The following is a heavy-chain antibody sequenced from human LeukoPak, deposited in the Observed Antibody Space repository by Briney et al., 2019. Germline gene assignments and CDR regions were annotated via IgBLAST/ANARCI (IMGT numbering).Heavy chain of an antibody. V-gene: IGHV1-2*02. CDR2: INPKSGGT. CDR3: ARDDSSGYYPSDY. J-gene: IGHJ4*02. D-gene: IGHD3-22*01. CDR1: GYTFTGYY. Sequence: ASVKVSCKASGYTFTGYYIHWVRQAPGQGLEWMGWINPKSGGTNYAQKFQGRVTMTRDMSTSTVYMELSSLRSEDTAVYYCARDDSSGYYPSDYWGQGTLVTVSS.